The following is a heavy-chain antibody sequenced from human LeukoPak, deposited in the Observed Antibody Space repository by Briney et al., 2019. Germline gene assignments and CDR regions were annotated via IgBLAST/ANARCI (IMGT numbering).Heavy chain of an antibody. D-gene: IGHD3-10*01. CDR1: GGSFSGYY. J-gene: IGHJ4*02. V-gene: IGHV4-34*01. CDR3: ARHLNYYGSGSYYKNPGYYFDY. CDR2: INHSGST. Sequence: PSETLSLTCAVYGGSFSGYYWSWIRQPPGKGLEWIGEINHSGSTNYNPSLKSRVTISVDTSKNQFSLKLSSVTAADTAVYYCARHLNYYGSGSYYKNPGYYFDYWGQGTLVTVSS.